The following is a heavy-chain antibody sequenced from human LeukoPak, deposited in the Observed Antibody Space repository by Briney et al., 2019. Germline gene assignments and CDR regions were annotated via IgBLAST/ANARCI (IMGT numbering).Heavy chain of an antibody. D-gene: IGHD6-13*01. CDR1: GGTFSSYA. CDR2: IIPIFGTA. J-gene: IGHJ4*02. V-gene: IGHV1-69*13. CDR3: ARDEAAAGAYFDY. Sequence: SVKVSCKASGGTFSSYAISWVRQAPGQGLEWMGGIIPIFGTANYAQKFQGRVTITADESASTAYMELSSLRSEDTAVYYCARDEAAAGAYFDYWGQGTLVTVSS.